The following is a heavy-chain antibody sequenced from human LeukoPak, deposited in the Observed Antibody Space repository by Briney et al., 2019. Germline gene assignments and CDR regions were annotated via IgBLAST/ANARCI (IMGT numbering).Heavy chain of an antibody. CDR1: GYTFTGYY. CDR3: ARNFDMKGLDH. Sequence: ASVKVSCKASGYTFTGYYMNWVRQAPGQGLEWMGWINSDSGFTKYAQKFQGRVTMTRDTSITTVYMDLTRLTSDDTAVYYCARNFDMKGLDHWGQGTLVTVSS. J-gene: IGHJ5*02. D-gene: IGHD3-9*01. CDR2: INSDSGFT. V-gene: IGHV1-2*02.